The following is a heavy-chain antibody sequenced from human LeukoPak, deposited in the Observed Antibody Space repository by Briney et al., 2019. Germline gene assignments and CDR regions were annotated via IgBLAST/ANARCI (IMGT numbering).Heavy chain of an antibody. CDR2: ISSSSSYI. D-gene: IGHD3-16*02. CDR1: GFTFSNYW. CDR3: ARDGKDTYDYVWGSYRPDNFDY. J-gene: IGHJ4*02. V-gene: IGHV3-21*01. Sequence: NPGGSLRLSCAASGFTFSNYWMSWVRQAPGKGLEWVPSISSSSSYIYYADSVKGRFTISRDNAKNSLYLQMNSLRAEDTAVYYCARDGKDTYDYVWGSYRPDNFDYWGQGTLVTVSS.